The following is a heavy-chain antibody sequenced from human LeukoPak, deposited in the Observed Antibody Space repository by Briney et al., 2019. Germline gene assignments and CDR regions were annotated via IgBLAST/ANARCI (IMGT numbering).Heavy chain of an antibody. Sequence: SETLSLTCTVSGGSISSSSNYWGWIRQPPGKGLEWIGSIHHSGSTYHNPSLKSRVTVSQDKSKNQFSLNLSSVSAADTAVYYCSREVVYTYGSDYWGQGTLVTVSS. D-gene: IGHD3-10*01. CDR2: IHHSGST. V-gene: IGHV4-39*07. J-gene: IGHJ4*02. CDR3: SREVVYTYGSDY. CDR1: GGSISSSSNY.